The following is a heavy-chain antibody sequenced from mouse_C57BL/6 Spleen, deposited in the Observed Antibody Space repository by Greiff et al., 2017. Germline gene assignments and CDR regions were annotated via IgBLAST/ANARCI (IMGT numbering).Heavy chain of an antibody. V-gene: IGHV1-80*01. CDR1: GYAFSSYW. CDR3: ARRGYGSSSWFAY. D-gene: IGHD1-1*01. CDR2: IYPGDGDT. Sequence: QVHVKQSGAELVKPGASVKISCKASGYAFSSYWMNWVKQRPGKGLEWIGQIYPGDGDTNYNGKFKGKATLTADKSSSTAYMQLSSLTSEDSAVYFCARRGYGSSSWFAYWGQGTLVTVSA. J-gene: IGHJ3*01.